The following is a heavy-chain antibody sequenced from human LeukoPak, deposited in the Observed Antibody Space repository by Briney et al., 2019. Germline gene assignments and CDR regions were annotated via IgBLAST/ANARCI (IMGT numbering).Heavy chain of an antibody. CDR1: GGSISSSSYY. Sequence: SETLSLTCTVSGGSISSSSYYWGWIRQPPGKGLEWIGSIYYSGSTYYNPSLKSRVTISVDTSKNQFSLTLRSVTAADTAVYYCARHRFGELDYWGQGTLVTVSS. J-gene: IGHJ4*02. CDR2: IYYSGST. D-gene: IGHD3-10*01. V-gene: IGHV4-39*07. CDR3: ARHRFGELDY.